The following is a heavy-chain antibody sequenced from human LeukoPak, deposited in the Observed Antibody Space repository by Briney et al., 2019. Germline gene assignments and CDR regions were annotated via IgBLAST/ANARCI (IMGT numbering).Heavy chain of an antibody. CDR2: IYYSGST. V-gene: IGHV4-59*12. CDR1: GGSIGSYY. Sequence: SETLSLTCTVSGGSIGSYYWSWIRQPPGKGLEWIGYIYYSGSTNYNPSLKSRVTISVDTSKNQFSLKLSSVTAADTAVYYCARLPPYSSSWYFDYWGQGTLATVSS. J-gene: IGHJ4*02. CDR3: ARLPPYSSSWYFDY. D-gene: IGHD6-13*01.